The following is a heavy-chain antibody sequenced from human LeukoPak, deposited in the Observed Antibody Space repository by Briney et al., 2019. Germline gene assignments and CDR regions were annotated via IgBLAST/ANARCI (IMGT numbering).Heavy chain of an antibody. Sequence: GGSLRLSCAASGFTFSRHGMTWVRQAPGKGLEWVSGMTGNGDSTYYADSVKGRFTISRDNSKNTLHLQMNSLRDEDTAVYYCAKDRDVLRFFAGVTRVQGTLVTVSS. CDR3: AKDRDVLRFFAGVT. CDR1: GFTFSRHG. D-gene: IGHD3-3*01. J-gene: IGHJ4*02. CDR2: MTGNGDST. V-gene: IGHV3-23*01.